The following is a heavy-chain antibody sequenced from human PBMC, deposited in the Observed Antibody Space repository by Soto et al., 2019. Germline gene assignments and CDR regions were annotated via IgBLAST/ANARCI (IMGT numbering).Heavy chain of an antibody. Sequence: CAASGFTFRSFTMNWVRQAPGKGLEWVSTISSNSAYIYYTDALRGRFTISRDNAKNSLHLQMNSLRAEDTAVYYCTRDASRDSSARGWFDPWGPGTLVTVSS. V-gene: IGHV3-21*01. J-gene: IGHJ5*02. CDR3: TRDASRDSSARGWFDP. CDR1: GFTFRSFT. D-gene: IGHD6-13*01. CDR2: ISSNSAYI.